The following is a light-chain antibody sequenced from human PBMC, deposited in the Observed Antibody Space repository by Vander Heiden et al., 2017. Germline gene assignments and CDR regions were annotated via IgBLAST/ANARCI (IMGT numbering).Light chain of an antibody. V-gene: IGKV1-39*01. CDR1: QSISSY. J-gene: IGKJ5*01. Sequence: DIQMTQSPSSLSASVGDRVTITCRASQSISSYLNWYQQKPGKAPKLLIYAASNLQSGVPSRFSGSGSGTDFTLTIGSLQPEDFATYYCQQSYSAPITFGHGTRLVIK. CDR3: QQSYSAPIT. CDR2: AAS.